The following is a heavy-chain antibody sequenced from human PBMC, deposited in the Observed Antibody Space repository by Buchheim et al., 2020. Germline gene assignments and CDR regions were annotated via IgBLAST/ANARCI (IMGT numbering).Heavy chain of an antibody. CDR3: AKMYGSGSYNWGYYYGLDV. V-gene: IGHV3-23*01. J-gene: IGHJ6*02. Sequence: VQVSESGGGLVQPGGSLRLSCAASGFTFSSYAMTWVRQGPGKGLEWVSTISGSGDSRYHADSVRGRFTISRDNSKNTLYLQMNSLRAEDTALYYCAKMYGSGSYNWGYYYGLDVWGQGTT. CDR2: ISGSGDSR. D-gene: IGHD3-10*01. CDR1: GFTFSSYA.